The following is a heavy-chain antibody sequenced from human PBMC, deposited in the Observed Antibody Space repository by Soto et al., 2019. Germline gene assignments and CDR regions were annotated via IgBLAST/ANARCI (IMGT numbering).Heavy chain of an antibody. CDR2: ISYSGST. CDR1: GGSINTYY. J-gene: IGHJ4*02. V-gene: IGHV4-59*01. CDR3: ARGGGVYYFDY. D-gene: IGHD2-8*02. Sequence: PSETLSLTCSVSGGSINTYYWSWIRQPPGKGLEWIGYISYSGSTNYNPSLRSRVTISVDTSKNQFSLRLTSVTAADTAVYYCARGGGVYYFDYWGQGTLVTVSS.